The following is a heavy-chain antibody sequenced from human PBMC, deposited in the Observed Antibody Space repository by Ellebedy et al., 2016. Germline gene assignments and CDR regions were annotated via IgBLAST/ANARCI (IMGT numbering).Heavy chain of an antibody. CDR1: GFTFNSYW. J-gene: IGHJ4*02. Sequence: GGSLRLSCAASGFTFNSYWMSWVRQAQGKGLEWVANIKQDGSKKYHVDSVRGRFTISRDNARNSLYLQMNSLRAEDTAVYYCASLGGRQRYSDWGQGTLVTVST. V-gene: IGHV3-7*01. D-gene: IGHD6-6*01. CDR3: ASLGGRQRYSD. CDR2: IKQDGSKK.